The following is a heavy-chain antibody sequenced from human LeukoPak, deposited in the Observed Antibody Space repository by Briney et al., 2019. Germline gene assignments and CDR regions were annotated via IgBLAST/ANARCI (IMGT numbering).Heavy chain of an antibody. D-gene: IGHD3-9*01. CDR1: GFTFSSYA. Sequence: GGSLRLSCTASGFTFSSYAMTWVRQAPGKGLECVSVISGIGTTTYYADSVKGRFTISRDNAKNSLYLQMNSLRAEDTAVYYCARDTDWYADWGQGTLVTVSS. CDR2: ISGIGTTT. J-gene: IGHJ4*02. V-gene: IGHV3-23*01. CDR3: ARDTDWYAD.